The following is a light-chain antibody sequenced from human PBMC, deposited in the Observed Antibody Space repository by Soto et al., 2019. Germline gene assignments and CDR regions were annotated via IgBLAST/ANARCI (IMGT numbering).Light chain of an antibody. J-gene: IGKJ1*01. V-gene: IGKV3-20*01. CDR2: GAT. CDR3: QQYRSSPPWT. CDR1: QSDNSSY. Sequence: VLTQYRGTVSVSPGERAPLSCRASQSDNSSYLAWYQQKPGQQARILIYGATSRATSIPARCSSSGTAKAFHLTIIRMEHPDFAVYYYQQYRSSPPWTFGQGTKVDIK.